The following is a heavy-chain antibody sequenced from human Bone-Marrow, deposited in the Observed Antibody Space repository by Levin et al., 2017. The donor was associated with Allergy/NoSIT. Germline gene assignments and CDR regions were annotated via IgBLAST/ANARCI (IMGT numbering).Heavy chain of an antibody. CDR3: AKGSLPANIMIHFDS. J-gene: IGHJ4*02. Sequence: GGSLRLSCAASGFTFSNYAMNWVRQAPGKGLEWVSVISGSDGRTFYADSVKGRFTISRDNSKNTMYLQMNNLRAEDTAIYYCAKGSLPANIMIHFDSWGQGTLVTVSS. V-gene: IGHV3-23*01. D-gene: IGHD3-16*01. CDR2: ISGSDGRT. CDR1: GFTFSNYA.